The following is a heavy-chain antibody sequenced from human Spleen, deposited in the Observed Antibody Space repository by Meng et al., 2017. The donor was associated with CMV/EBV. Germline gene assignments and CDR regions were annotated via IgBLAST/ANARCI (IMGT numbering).Heavy chain of an antibody. V-gene: IGHV4-39*07. CDR2: IYYSGNT. CDR3: ARESPPYSSSSSFFDP. CDR1: SISSSDYY. J-gene: IGHJ5*02. Sequence: SISSSDYYWGWIRQPPGKGLEWIGSIYYSGNTYYTPSLKSRVTISVDTSKNQFSLKLSSLTAAATAVYYCARESPPYSSSSSFFDPWGQGTLVTVSS. D-gene: IGHD6-6*01.